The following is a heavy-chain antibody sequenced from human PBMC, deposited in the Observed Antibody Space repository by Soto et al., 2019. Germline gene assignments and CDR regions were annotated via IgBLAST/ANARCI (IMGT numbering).Heavy chain of an antibody. V-gene: IGHV4-61*01. CDR3: AREEYYYDSSGPGVYGMDV. Sequence: PSETLSLTCTVSGGSVSSGSYYWSWIRQPPGKGLEWIGYIYYSGSTNYNPSLKSRVTISVDTSKNQFSLKLSSVTAAGTAVYYCAREEYYYDSSGPGVYGMDVWGQGTTVTVSS. CDR2: IYYSGST. D-gene: IGHD3-22*01. CDR1: GGSVSSGSYY. J-gene: IGHJ6*02.